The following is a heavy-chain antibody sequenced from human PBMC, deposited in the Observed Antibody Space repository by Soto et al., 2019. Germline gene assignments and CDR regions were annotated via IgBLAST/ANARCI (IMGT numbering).Heavy chain of an antibody. CDR1: GYAFTTYG. Sequence: QVHLVQSGAEVKKPGASVKVSCKGSGYAFTTYGITWVRQAPGQGLEWMGWISAHNGNTNYAQKLQGRVTVTRDTSTSTAYMELRSLRSDDTAVYYCARGRYGDYWGEGALVTVSS. V-gene: IGHV1-18*01. J-gene: IGHJ4*02. CDR3: ARGRYGDY. CDR2: ISAHNGNT. D-gene: IGHD1-1*01.